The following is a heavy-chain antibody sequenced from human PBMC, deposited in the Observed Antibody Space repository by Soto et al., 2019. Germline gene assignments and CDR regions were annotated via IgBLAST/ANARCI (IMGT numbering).Heavy chain of an antibody. Sequence: QVTLKESGPVLVNPTETLTLRCTVSGLSITDSEMGVSWIRQPPGQPLEWLAHIDSSGEKSYRTFLKSRLANSKDTSKSQIALTMTNRDPADTATYYCARRHLAVAVSPWFDPWGQGIPVTVSS. D-gene: IGHD6-19*01. V-gene: IGHV2-26*01. J-gene: IGHJ5*02. CDR1: GLSITDSEMG. CDR3: ARRHLAVAVSPWFDP. CDR2: IDSSGEK.